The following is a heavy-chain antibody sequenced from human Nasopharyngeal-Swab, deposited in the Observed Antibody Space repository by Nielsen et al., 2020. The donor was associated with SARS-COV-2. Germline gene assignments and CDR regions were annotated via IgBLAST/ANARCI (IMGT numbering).Heavy chain of an antibody. CDR1: GYTLTVLP. J-gene: IGHJ3*02. D-gene: IGHD3-3*01. CDR3: ASEGSGVFGVVIYAFDI. V-gene: IGHV1-24*01. Sequence: ASVKVSCKVSGYTLTVLPIHWVRQAPGKGLEWMGTVVPEDGEPIYAQNFQGRVTMTEDTSTYTAYSELSSLRSEDTAVYYCASEGSGVFGVVIYAFDIWGPGTLVTVSS. CDR2: VVPEDGEP.